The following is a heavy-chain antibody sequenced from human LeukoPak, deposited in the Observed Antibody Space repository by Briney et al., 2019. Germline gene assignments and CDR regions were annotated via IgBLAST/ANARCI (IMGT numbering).Heavy chain of an antibody. D-gene: IGHD5-18*01. J-gene: IGHJ4*02. V-gene: IGHV4-34*01. Sequence: PSETLSLTCAVYGGSFSGYYWSWIRQPPGKALEWIGEVNNSGNSNYNPFLKSRVTISVDTSKNQFSLRLSSVTAADTAVYYCARPPGYSYGYFDSWGQGTLVTVSS. CDR3: ARPPGYSYGYFDS. CDR2: VNNSGNS. CDR1: GGSFSGYY.